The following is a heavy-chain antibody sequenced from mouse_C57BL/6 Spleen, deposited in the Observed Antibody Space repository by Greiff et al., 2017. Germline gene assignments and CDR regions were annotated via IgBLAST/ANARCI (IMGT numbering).Heavy chain of an antibody. V-gene: IGHV5-4*01. CDR2: ISDGGSYT. CDR1: GFTFSSYA. CDR3: AREARSGYYFDY. J-gene: IGHJ2*01. D-gene: IGHD1-3*01. Sequence: EVKVEESGGGLVKPGGSLKLSCAASGFTFSSYAMSWVRQTPEKRLEWVATISDGGSYTYYPDNVKGRFTISRDNAKNNLYMQMSHLKSEDTAMYYCAREARSGYYFDYWGQGTTLTVSS.